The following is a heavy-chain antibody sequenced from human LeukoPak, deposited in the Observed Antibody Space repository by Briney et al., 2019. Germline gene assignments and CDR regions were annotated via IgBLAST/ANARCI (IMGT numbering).Heavy chain of an antibody. CDR3: ARGGYSSGWFHGFDI. CDR2: IYSGGST. Sequence: GGSLRLSCAASGFTVSSNYMSWVRQAPGKGLEWVSVIYSGGSTYYTDSVKGRFTISRDNSKNTLYLQMNSLRPEDTAVYYCARGGYSSGWFHGFDIWGQGTMVTVSP. D-gene: IGHD6-19*01. V-gene: IGHV3-66*02. CDR1: GFTVSSNY. J-gene: IGHJ3*02.